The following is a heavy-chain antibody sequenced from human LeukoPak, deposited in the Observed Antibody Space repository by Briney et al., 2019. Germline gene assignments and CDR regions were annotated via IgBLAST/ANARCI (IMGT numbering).Heavy chain of an antibody. CDR2: IFYSGTT. CDR1: GGAISGYY. V-gene: IGHV4-59*01. CDR3: ARTTQLAETAFDI. Sequence: SEPLSLTCTVSGGAISGYYWSWIRQPPGKGVEWSGYIFYSGTTNYNPSLKSRVTISVDTSKKRFSLKLSSVTAADTAVYYCARTTQLAETAFDIWGQGTMVTVSS. J-gene: IGHJ3*02. D-gene: IGHD1-1*01.